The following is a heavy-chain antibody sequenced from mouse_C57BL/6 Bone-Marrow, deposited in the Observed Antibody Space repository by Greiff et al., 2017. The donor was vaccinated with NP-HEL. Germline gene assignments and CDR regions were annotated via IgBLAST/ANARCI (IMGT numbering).Heavy chain of an antibody. CDR2: IWRGGST. J-gene: IGHJ2*01. CDR3: AKENWDRDGYYFDY. Sequence: VMLVESGPGLVQPSQSLSITCTVSGFSLTSYGVHWVRQSPGKGLEWLGVIWRGGSTDYNAAFMSRLSITKDNSKSQVFFKMNSLQADDTAIYYCAKENWDRDGYYFDYWGQGTTLTVSS. CDR1: GFSLTSYG. D-gene: IGHD4-1*01. V-gene: IGHV2-5*01.